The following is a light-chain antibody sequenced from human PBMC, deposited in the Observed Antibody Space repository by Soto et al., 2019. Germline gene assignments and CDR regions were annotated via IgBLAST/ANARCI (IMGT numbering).Light chain of an antibody. CDR3: QQYDNWPPT. CDR1: QSISDT. V-gene: IGKV3-15*01. CDR2: DAS. Sequence: EIVMTQSPATLSVSPGGRATLSCRASQSISDTLAWYQQKPGQAPRLLIYDASNRATGIPARFSGSGSGTEFTLTISSLQSEDFVVYYCQQYDNWPPTFGQGTRLEIK. J-gene: IGKJ5*01.